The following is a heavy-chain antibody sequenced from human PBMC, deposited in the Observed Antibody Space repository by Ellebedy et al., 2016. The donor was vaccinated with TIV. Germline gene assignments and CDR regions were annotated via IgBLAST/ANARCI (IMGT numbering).Heavy chain of an antibody. J-gene: IGHJ4*02. D-gene: IGHD2/OR15-2a*01. Sequence: GESLKISCAASGFTVSNNYISWVRQAPGKGLEWVSVIYSGGSTYYADSVKGRFTISRYNSKNTVYLQMNSLRAEDTAVYYCARGVLSGYWGQGTLVTVSS. CDR3: ARGVLSGY. CDR2: IYSGGST. V-gene: IGHV3-53*01. CDR1: GFTVSNNY.